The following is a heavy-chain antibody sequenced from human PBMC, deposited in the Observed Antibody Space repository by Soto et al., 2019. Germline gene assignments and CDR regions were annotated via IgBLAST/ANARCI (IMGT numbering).Heavy chain of an antibody. CDR2: ISSSSSTI. D-gene: IGHD3-10*01. J-gene: IGHJ6*02. V-gene: IGHV3-11*01. CDR1: GFTFSDYY. Sequence: PWGSMRLSCAAAGFTFSDYYMSWIRQAPGKGLEWVSYISSSSSTIYYADSVKGRLTIASEHAKNSLYLHMNRLRAEDTAVYYCARDRSRRITMVRGVRGDYSYGMDVWGQGTTVTVLL. CDR3: ARDRSRRITMVRGVRGDYSYGMDV.